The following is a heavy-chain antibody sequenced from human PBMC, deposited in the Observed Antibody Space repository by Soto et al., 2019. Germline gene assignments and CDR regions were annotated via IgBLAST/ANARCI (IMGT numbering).Heavy chain of an antibody. CDR1: GYTFPSYY. CDR2: INPSGGST. D-gene: IGHD6-19*01. CDR3: ASTYSSGWSGGAFDI. Sequence: ASVKVSCKASGYTFPSYYMHWVRQAPGQGLEWMGIINPSGGSTSYAQKFQGRVTMTRDTSTSTVYMELSSLRSEDTAVYYCASTYSSGWSGGAFDIWGQGTMVTVSS. J-gene: IGHJ3*02. V-gene: IGHV1-46*03.